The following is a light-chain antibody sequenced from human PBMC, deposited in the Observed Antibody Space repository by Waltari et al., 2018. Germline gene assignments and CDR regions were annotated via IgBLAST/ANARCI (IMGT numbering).Light chain of an antibody. Sequence: QSVLTQPPSVSAAPGQKVTISCSGSTSNIGTRHVSWYQPLPGTAPKLPIYDNTQRLSGIPARFSASKSGTSATLGISGLQTGDEADYYCQTWDSSLSAWVFGGGTKVTVL. CDR2: DNT. V-gene: IGLV1-51*01. CDR3: QTWDSSLSAWV. J-gene: IGLJ3*02. CDR1: TSNIGTRH.